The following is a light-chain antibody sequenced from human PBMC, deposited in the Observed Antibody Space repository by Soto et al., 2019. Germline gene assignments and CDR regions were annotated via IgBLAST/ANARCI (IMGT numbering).Light chain of an antibody. CDR3: SSYTSSGTQV. Sequence: QSALTQPASVSGSPGQSITISCTGTSSDVGGYNYVSWYQQHPGKAPKLMIYEVSNRPSGVSNRFSGSKSGNTASLTISGLQADDEADYYCSSYTSSGTQVFGGGTKVTVL. CDR1: SSDVGGYNY. CDR2: EVS. V-gene: IGLV2-14*01. J-gene: IGLJ3*02.